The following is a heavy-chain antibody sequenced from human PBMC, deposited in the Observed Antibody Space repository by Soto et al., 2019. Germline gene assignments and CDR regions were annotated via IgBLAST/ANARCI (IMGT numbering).Heavy chain of an antibody. D-gene: IGHD3-9*01. CDR1: GGGY. J-gene: IGHJ4*02. Sequence: GGGYRICKKKNPGKGLEWIGYIDYSGSTDYNPSLKSRVTISVDTSKNLFSLKVSSVTAADTAVYYCARAPRYVDILTGSYYFAYWGQGTLVTGSP. V-gene: IGHV4-31*02. CDR3: ARAPRYVDILTGSYYFAY. CDR2: IDYSGST.